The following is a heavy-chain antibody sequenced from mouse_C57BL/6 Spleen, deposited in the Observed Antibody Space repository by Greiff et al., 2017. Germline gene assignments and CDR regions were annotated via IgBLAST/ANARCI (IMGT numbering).Heavy chain of an antibody. CDR2: INPNNGGT. CDR1: GYTFTDYY. J-gene: IGHJ3*01. V-gene: IGHV1-26*01. CDR3: ARGNDGYYFY. Sequence: EVQLQQSGPELVKPGASVKISCKASGYTFTDYYMNWVKQSHGKSLEWTGDINPNNGGTSYNQKFKGKATLTVDKSSSTAYMELRSLTSEDSAVYYCARGNDGYYFYWGQGTLVTVSA. D-gene: IGHD2-3*01.